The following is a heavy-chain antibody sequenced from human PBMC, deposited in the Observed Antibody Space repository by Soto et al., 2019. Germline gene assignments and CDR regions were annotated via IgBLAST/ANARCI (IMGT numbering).Heavy chain of an antibody. Sequence: QVQLVQSGAEVKKPGASVKVSCKVSGDTLTELSIHWVRQAPGKGLEYMGGFDPEDCEAMYAQNFQGRVPLTEDTSTDTTYMELTSVTSEDTPVYYSAIAYRRTYNGYLVRWCQGTLVTVSA. CDR2: FDPEDCEA. D-gene: IGHD5-12*01. CDR3: AIAYRRTYNGYLVR. CDR1: GDTLTELS. J-gene: IGHJ5*02. V-gene: IGHV1-24*01.